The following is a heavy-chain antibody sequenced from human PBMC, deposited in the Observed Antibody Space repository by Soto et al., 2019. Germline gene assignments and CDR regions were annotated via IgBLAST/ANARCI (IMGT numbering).Heavy chain of an antibody. Sequence: GGSLRLSCAASGFTFSSYWMHWVRQAPGKGLVWVSRINSDGSSTSYADSAKGRFTISRDNAKNTLYLQMNSLRAEDTAVYYCARERRSGYDSSYGMDVWGQGTTVTVSS. CDR2: INSDGSST. J-gene: IGHJ6*02. V-gene: IGHV3-74*01. D-gene: IGHD3-22*01. CDR3: ARERRSGYDSSYGMDV. CDR1: GFTFSSYW.